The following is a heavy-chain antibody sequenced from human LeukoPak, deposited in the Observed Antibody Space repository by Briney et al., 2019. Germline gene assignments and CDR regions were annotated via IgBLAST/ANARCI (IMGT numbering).Heavy chain of an antibody. CDR1: GDSITRRDYF. J-gene: IGHJ5*02. D-gene: IGHD3-22*01. Sequence: SETLSLTCTVSGDSITRRDYFWGWIRQRPGEGLEWIGSVYYTGNTYYNPSLKSRVTISVATSDNQVSLTIASVTAADTAIYYCARHEPSSFYYESRGNWFDPWGQGALVTVSS. V-gene: IGHV4-39*01. CDR3: ARHEPSSFYYESRGNWFDP. CDR2: VYYTGNT.